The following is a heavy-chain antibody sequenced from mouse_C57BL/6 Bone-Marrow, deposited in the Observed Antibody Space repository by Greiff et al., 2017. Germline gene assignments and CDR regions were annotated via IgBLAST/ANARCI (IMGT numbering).Heavy chain of an antibody. CDR2: ISNGGGST. V-gene: IGHV5-12*01. CDR3: ARLWDGAWFAY. CDR1: GFTFSDYY. J-gene: IGHJ3*01. D-gene: IGHD4-1*01. Sequence: EVKLVESGGGLVQPGGSLKLSCAASGFTFSDYYMYWVRQTPEKRLEWVAYISNGGGSTYYPDTVKGRFTISRDNAKNTRYLQMSRLKSEDTAMYYCARLWDGAWFAYWGQGTLVTVSA.